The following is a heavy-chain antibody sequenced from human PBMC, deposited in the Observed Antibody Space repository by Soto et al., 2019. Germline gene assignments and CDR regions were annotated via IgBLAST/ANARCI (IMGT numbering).Heavy chain of an antibody. CDR2: ISYDGSNK. Sequence: GGSLRLSCAASGFTFSSYGMHWVRQAPGKGLEWVAVISYDGSNKYYADSVKGRFTISRDNSKNTLYLQINSLRAEDTAVYYCAKWGYGGYYGMDVWGQGTTVTVSS. J-gene: IGHJ6*02. V-gene: IGHV3-30*18. D-gene: IGHD4-17*01. CDR1: GFTFSSYG. CDR3: AKWGYGGYYGMDV.